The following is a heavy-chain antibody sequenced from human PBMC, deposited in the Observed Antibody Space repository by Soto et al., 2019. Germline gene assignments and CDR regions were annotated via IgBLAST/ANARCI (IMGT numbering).Heavy chain of an antibody. Sequence: GESLKISCKGSGYSFTSYWIGWVRQMPGKGLEWMGIIYPGDSDTRYSPSFQGQVTISADKSISTADLQWSSLKASDTAMYYCARLPIAVAGSYYFDYWGQGTLVTVSS. V-gene: IGHV5-51*01. D-gene: IGHD6-19*01. CDR2: IYPGDSDT. CDR3: ARLPIAVAGSYYFDY. J-gene: IGHJ4*02. CDR1: GYSFTSYW.